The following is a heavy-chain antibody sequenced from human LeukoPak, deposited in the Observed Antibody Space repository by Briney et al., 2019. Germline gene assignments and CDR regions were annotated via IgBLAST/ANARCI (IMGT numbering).Heavy chain of an antibody. V-gene: IGHV1-69*05. Sequence: ASVKVSCKASGGTFSSYAISWVRQAPGQGLEWMGGIIPIFGTANYAQKFQGRVTITTDESTSTAYMELSSLRSEDTAVYYCARARGGGIYDILTDDYWGQGTLVTVSS. CDR3: ARARGGGIYDILTDDY. CDR2: IIPIFGTA. J-gene: IGHJ4*02. CDR1: GGTFSSYA. D-gene: IGHD3-9*01.